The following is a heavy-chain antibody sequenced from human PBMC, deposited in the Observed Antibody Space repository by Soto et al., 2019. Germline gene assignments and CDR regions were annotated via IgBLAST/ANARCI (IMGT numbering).Heavy chain of an antibody. D-gene: IGHD2-15*01. CDR1: GGTFSSYA. Sequence: QVQLVQSGAEVKKPGSSVKVSCKASGGTFSSYAISWVRQAPGQGLEWMGGIIPIFGTANYAQKFQGRVTITADESTSTAYMELSSLRTEDTAVYYCARKKYCSGGSCYYYYGMDVWGQGTTVTVSS. J-gene: IGHJ6*02. CDR2: IIPIFGTA. V-gene: IGHV1-69*01. CDR3: ARKKYCSGGSCYYYYGMDV.